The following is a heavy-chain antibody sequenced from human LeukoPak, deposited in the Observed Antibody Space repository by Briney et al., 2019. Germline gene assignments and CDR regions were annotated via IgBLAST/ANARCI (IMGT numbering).Heavy chain of an antibody. Sequence: GGSLRLSCAASGFTFSTYSMNWVRNAPGKGLEWVSYISKSSSYIYYADSVKGRFTISRDTAKNSLYLQRNSLRAEDKAIYYCARGPSGSYVDYWGQGTLVTVSS. CDR2: ISKSSSYI. CDR1: GFTFSTYS. CDR3: ARGPSGSYVDY. V-gene: IGHV3-21*01. J-gene: IGHJ4*02. D-gene: IGHD1-26*01.